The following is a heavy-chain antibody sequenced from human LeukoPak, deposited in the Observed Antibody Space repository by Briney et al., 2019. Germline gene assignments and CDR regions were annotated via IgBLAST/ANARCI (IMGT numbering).Heavy chain of an antibody. CDR2: IKQDGSEK. CDR3: AKDNNWGSAGYYYYMDV. CDR1: GFTFSSYW. Sequence: GGSLRLSCAASGFTFSSYWMSWVRQAPGKGLEWVANIKQDGSEKYYVDSVKGRFTISRDNAKNSLYLQMNSLRAEDTAVYYCAKDNNWGSAGYYYYMDVWGKGTTVTISS. D-gene: IGHD7-27*01. V-gene: IGHV3-7*01. J-gene: IGHJ6*03.